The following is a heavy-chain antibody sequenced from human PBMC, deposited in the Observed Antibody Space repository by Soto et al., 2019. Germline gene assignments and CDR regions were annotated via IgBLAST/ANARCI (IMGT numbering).Heavy chain of an antibody. V-gene: IGHV1-46*01. D-gene: IGHD5-12*01. CDR1: GYSFTSHY. J-gene: IGHJ6*02. CDR2: IYPGGVNI. Sequence: VASVKVSCKAIGYSFTSHYMHWVRQAPGQGLEWMGTIYPGGVNIGYAQKFKGRVTMTKDTSTSTVYMEVRSLRSDDTAVYYCAREGVAPYYYYGMDVWGQGTPVTVS. CDR3: AREGVAPYYYYGMDV.